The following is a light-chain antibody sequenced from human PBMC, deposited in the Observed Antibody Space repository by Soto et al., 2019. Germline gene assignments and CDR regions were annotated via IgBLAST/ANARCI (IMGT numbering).Light chain of an antibody. CDR3: AAWDDSLSGQEV. CDR1: SSNIGSNY. V-gene: IGLV1-47*01. J-gene: IGLJ2*01. Sequence: QSVLTQPPSASGTPGQRVTISCCGSSSNIGSNYVYWYQQLPGTAPKLLIYRNNQRPSGVPDRFSGSKSGTSASLAISGLRSEDEADYYCAAWDDSLSGQEVFGGGTKLTVL. CDR2: RNN.